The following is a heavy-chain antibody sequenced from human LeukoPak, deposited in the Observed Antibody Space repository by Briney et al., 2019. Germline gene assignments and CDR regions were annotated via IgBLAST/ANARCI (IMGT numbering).Heavy chain of an antibody. V-gene: IGHV3-7*01. Sequence: GGSLRLSCAASGSTFSSYWMTWVRQAPGKGLEWVASIKQDGNEKYYVDSVKGRFTISRDNARNSLYLQMSSLRADDTAVYYCARDGAFRIYDYWGQGTLVTVSS. CDR3: ARDGAFRIYDY. CDR2: IKQDGNEK. D-gene: IGHD3-3*02. CDR1: GSTFSSYW. J-gene: IGHJ4*02.